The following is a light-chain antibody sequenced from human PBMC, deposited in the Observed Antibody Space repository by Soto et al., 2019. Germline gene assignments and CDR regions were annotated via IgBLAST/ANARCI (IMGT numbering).Light chain of an antibody. CDR3: ATWDDSLTGGV. V-gene: IGLV1-47*02. Sequence: QSVLTQPPSASGTPGQRVTISCSGSSSNIGSNLVYWYQQLPGAAPKLIIYGNSRRPSGVPDRFSGSKSGTSASLAISGLRSEDEADYYCATWDDSLTGGVFGGGTQLTVL. CDR1: SSNIGSNL. J-gene: IGLJ3*02. CDR2: GNS.